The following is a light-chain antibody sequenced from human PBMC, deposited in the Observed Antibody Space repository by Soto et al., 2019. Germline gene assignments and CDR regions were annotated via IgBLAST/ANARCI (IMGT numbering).Light chain of an antibody. V-gene: IGKV1-5*01. Sequence: DIQMPPSPSTLSASIVDRVTITCRASQTITRWMAWYQQKPGKAPKLLIYDASTLESGVPSRFSGSRSGTEFTLTISSLQPEDFATYYCLQDYNYPWTFGQGTRWIS. J-gene: IGKJ1*01. CDR1: QTITRW. CDR2: DAS. CDR3: LQDYNYPWT.